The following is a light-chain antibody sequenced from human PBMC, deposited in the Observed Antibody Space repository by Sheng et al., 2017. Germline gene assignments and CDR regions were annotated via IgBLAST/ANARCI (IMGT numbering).Light chain of an antibody. Sequence: DIQMTQSPSTLSASEGDRVSITCRASQSVRNWLAWYQQKPGKAPKLLLFDASRLESGVPARFSGGGSGTYFTLTISGLQPEDFATYYCQQYYSSFYTFGQGTKLEIK. CDR3: QQYYSSFYT. J-gene: IGKJ2*01. V-gene: IGKV1-NL1*01. CDR1: QSVRNW. CDR2: DAS.